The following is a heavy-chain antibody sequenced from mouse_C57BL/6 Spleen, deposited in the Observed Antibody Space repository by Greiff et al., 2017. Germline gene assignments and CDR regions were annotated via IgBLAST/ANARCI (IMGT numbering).Heavy chain of an antibody. CDR1: GYTFTSYW. D-gene: IGHD2-4*01. CDR2: INPSSGYT. CDR3: ARRGDYDGGYWYFDV. Sequence: QVQLQQSGAELAKPGASVKLSCKASGYTFTSYWMHWVNQRPGQGLEWIGYINPSSGYTKYNQKFKDQATLTADKSSSTAYMQLSSLTYEDSAVYYCARRGDYDGGYWYFDVWGTGTTVTVSS. J-gene: IGHJ1*03. V-gene: IGHV1-7*01.